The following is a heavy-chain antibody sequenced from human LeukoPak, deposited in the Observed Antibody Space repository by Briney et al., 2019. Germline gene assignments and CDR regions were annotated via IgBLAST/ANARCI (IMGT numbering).Heavy chain of an antibody. D-gene: IGHD1-26*01. CDR2: ISSGSTYI. V-gene: IGHV3-21*01. CDR1: GFTFSSYS. CDR3: ARDRIYSGIYHDTFDI. J-gene: IGHJ3*02. Sequence: GGSLRLSCAASGFTFSSYSMSWVRQAPGKGLEWVSSISSGSTYIYYADSMKGRFTISRDNAKNSLYLQMNTLRAEDTAVYYCARDRIYSGIYHDTFDIWGHGAMVTVSS.